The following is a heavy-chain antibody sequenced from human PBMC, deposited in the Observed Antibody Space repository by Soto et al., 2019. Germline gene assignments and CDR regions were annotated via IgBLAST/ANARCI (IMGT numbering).Heavy chain of an antibody. CDR2: VSRAGTYT. Sequence: EVQLLESGGDVVRPGGSLRLSCAASGFTFSSYAMGWVLQAPGKGLEWVAGVSRAGTYTFYADSVRGRFSISRDNSRDTVDLYINALRGDDTSVYFCVTYTVSEDLGDSWGQGTLVSGSS. D-gene: IGHD3-16*01. V-gene: IGHV3-23*01. CDR1: GFTFSSYA. CDR3: VTYTVSEDLGDS. J-gene: IGHJ5*02.